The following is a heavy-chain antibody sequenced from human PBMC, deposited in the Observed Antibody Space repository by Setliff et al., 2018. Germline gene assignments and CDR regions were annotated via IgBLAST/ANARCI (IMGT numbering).Heavy chain of an antibody. Sequence: ASVKVSCKASGYTYTNYGITWVRQAPGQGLEWMGWISAFNSYTSYEQKFRGRVTMTTDTSTDTAYMELRNLRSDDTAVYYCARDRAYFSSPHDAFDIWGQGTMVTVSS. V-gene: IGHV1-18*01. D-gene: IGHD2-21*01. CDR1: GYTYTNYG. J-gene: IGHJ3*02. CDR3: ARDRAYFSSPHDAFDI. CDR2: ISAFNSYT.